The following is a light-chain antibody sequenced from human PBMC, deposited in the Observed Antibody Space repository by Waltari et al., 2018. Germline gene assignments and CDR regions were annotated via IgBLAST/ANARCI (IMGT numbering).Light chain of an antibody. V-gene: IGKV3-20*01. Sequence: EIVLTQSPGTLSLSPGERATLSCRASQSVSRTLAWYQQKPGQAPRLLIYDASTRATGSPGRFSGSGFGTDFSLTISRLEPEDFAVYYCQKYGTLPATFGQGTTVEIK. CDR2: DAS. CDR3: QKYGTLPAT. CDR1: QSVSRT. J-gene: IGKJ1*01.